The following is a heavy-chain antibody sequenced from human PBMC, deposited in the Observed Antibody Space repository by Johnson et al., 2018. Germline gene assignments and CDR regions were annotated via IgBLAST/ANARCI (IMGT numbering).Heavy chain of an antibody. D-gene: IGHD2-15*01. CDR2: IWSDGSKK. J-gene: IGHJ1*01. CDR1: GFTFSSHG. Sequence: VQLVQSGGGVVQPGRSLRLSCAASGFTFSSHGMHWVRQAPGKGLEWVAVIWSDGSKKYYADSLTGRFTVSRDNSKNTLYLQMNSLRAEDTAIYYCAIDRGDCSGGSCWGYFQHWGQGTLVTVSS. CDR3: AIDRGDCSGGSCWGYFQH. V-gene: IGHV3-33*01.